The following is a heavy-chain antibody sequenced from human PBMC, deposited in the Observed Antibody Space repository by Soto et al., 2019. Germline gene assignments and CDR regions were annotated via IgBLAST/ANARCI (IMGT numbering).Heavy chain of an antibody. CDR1: GFTFDDYA. CDR2: ISWNSGSI. V-gene: IGHV3-9*03. J-gene: IGHJ6*03. D-gene: IGHD3-10*01. CDR3: AKDKGPRLWFGELLSPDYYYFMGV. Sequence: EVQLVESGGGLVQPGRSLRLSCAASGFTFDDYAMHWVRQAPGKGLEWVSGISWNSGSIGYAESVKGRFTISRDNAKNSLDLQMKGLRAEDLGLYYCAKDKGPRLWFGELLSPDYYYFMGVWAKGTTVTVSS.